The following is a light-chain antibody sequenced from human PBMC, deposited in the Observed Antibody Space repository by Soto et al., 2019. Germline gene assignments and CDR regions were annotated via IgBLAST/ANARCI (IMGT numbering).Light chain of an antibody. Sequence: DIQMTQSPSSLSASVGDRVTITCRASQSIGIYLNWYQQKPGKAPELLIYDSSTLRSGVPSRFSGSGSETDFTLTISSLQPEDFASYYCQQSYNAPRTFGQGTKLQIK. V-gene: IGKV1-39*01. CDR3: QQSYNAPRT. CDR1: QSIGIY. J-gene: IGKJ2*01. CDR2: DSS.